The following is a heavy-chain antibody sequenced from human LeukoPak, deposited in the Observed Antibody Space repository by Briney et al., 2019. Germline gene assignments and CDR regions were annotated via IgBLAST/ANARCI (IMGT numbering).Heavy chain of an antibody. CDR2: ISYDGSNK. V-gene: IGHV3-30*18. CDR1: GFTFSSYG. J-gene: IGHJ4*02. Sequence: GGSLRLSCAASGFTFSSYGMHRVRQAPGKGLEWVAVISYDGSNKYYADSVKGRFTISRDNSKNTLYLQMNSLRAEDTAVYYCAKEGKHIVATITRGLDYWGQGTLVTVSS. CDR3: AKEGKHIVATITRGLDY. D-gene: IGHD5-12*01.